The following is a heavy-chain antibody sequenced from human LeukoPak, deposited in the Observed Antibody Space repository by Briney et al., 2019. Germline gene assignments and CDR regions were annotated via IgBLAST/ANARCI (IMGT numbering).Heavy chain of an antibody. CDR2: ISSSSSYI. CDR3: ARGGTSCCYFDY. D-gene: IGHD2-2*01. V-gene: IGHV3-21*01. Sequence: GGSLRLSCAASGFTFSSYSMNWVRQAPGKGLEWVSSISSSSSYIYYEYSVKGRFTISRDNAKNSLYLQMNSLRAEDTAVYYCARGGTSCCYFDYWGQGTLVTVSS. CDR1: GFTFSSYS. J-gene: IGHJ4*02.